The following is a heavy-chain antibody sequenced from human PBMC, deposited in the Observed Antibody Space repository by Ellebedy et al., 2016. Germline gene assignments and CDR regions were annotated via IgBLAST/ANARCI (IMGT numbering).Heavy chain of an antibody. V-gene: IGHV3-33*08. CDR1: GFTFSSYG. Sequence: GGSLRLSCAASGFTFSSYGMHWVRQAPGKGLEWVAVIWYDGSNKYHADSVKGRFTISRDNSKNTLYLQMNSLRAEDTAVYYCARGVGSGWFDPWGQGTLVTVSS. CDR3: ARGVGSGWFDP. CDR2: IWYDGSNK. D-gene: IGHD2-15*01. J-gene: IGHJ5*02.